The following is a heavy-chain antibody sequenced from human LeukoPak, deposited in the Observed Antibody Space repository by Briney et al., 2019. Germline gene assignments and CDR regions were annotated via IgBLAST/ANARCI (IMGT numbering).Heavy chain of an antibody. D-gene: IGHD6-19*01. V-gene: IGHV1-18*01. J-gene: IGHJ5*02. Sequence: ASVKVSCKASGYTFTSYGVSWVRQAPGQGLEWMGWISAYNGNTNYAQKLQGRVTMTTDTSTSTAYMELRSLRSDDTAVYYCAREKQWLVTPSWFDPWGQGTLVTVSS. CDR1: GYTFTSYG. CDR3: AREKQWLVTPSWFDP. CDR2: ISAYNGNT.